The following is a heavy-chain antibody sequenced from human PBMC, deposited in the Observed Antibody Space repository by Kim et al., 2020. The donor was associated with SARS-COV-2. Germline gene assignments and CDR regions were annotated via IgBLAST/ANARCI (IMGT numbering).Heavy chain of an antibody. D-gene: IGHD2-2*01. CDR3: AGICGTTSCSDDY. Sequence: YEASVRARFTTTRDNPTSTVYLQMNSLRAEDTAVYYCAGICGTTSCSDDYWGQGTLVTVSS. J-gene: IGHJ4*02. V-gene: IGHV3-23*01.